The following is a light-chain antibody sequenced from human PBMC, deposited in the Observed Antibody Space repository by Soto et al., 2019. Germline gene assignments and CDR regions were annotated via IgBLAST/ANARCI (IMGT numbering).Light chain of an antibody. CDR2: AAS. J-gene: IGKJ1*01. V-gene: IGKV1-39*01. Sequence: DIQMTQSPSSLSASVGDRVTITCRASQSISSYLNWYQQKPGKAPKLLIYAASSLQSGVPSRFSGSGSGTDFNITISSREPEDFATYYFQQGYSTLRPFGQGTKVEIK. CDR1: QSISSY. CDR3: QQGYSTLRP.